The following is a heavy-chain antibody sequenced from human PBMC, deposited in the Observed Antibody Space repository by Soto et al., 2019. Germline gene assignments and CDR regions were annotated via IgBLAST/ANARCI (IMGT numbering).Heavy chain of an antibody. Sequence: PSETLSLTCSVLGGSISSYYWSWIRQPPGKGVEWIGYIYYSGSTNYNPSLKSRVTISVDTSKNQFSLKLSSVTAADTAVYYCARHVLLWFGEPSQIDYWGQGTLVTVSS. J-gene: IGHJ4*02. CDR1: GGSISSYY. D-gene: IGHD3-10*01. CDR2: IYYSGST. V-gene: IGHV4-59*01. CDR3: ARHVLLWFGEPSQIDY.